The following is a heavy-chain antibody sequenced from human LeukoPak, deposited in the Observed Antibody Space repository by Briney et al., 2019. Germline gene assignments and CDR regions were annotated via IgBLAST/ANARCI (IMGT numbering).Heavy chain of an antibody. J-gene: IGHJ6*03. CDR1: GFTFSSYS. Sequence: PGGSLRLSCAASGFTFSSYSMNWVRQAPGKGLEWVSSISSSSSYIYYADSVKGRFTISRDNAKNSLYLQMNSLRAEDTAVYYCARRYDYGDYEASYYYYYMDVWGKGTTVTVSS. CDR2: ISSSSSYI. V-gene: IGHV3-21*01. D-gene: IGHD4-17*01. CDR3: ARRYDYGDYEASYYYYYMDV.